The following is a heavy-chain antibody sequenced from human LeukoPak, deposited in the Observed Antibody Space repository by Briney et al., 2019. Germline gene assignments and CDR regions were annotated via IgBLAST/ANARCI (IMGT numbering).Heavy chain of an antibody. CDR2: IYYSGST. D-gene: IGHD4-17*01. Sequence: SETLSLTCTVSGGSISSSSYYWGWIRQPPGKGLEWIGSIYYSGSTYYNPSLKSRVTISVDTSKNQFSLKLSSVTAADTAVYYCARLTMTTVTTLDYWGQGTLVTVSS. J-gene: IGHJ4*02. V-gene: IGHV4-39*07. CDR3: ARLTMTTVTTLDY. CDR1: GGSISSSSYY.